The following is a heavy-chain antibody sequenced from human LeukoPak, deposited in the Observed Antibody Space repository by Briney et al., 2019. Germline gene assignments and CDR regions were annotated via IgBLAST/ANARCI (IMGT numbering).Heavy chain of an antibody. CDR2: IYYSGST. J-gene: IGHJ4*02. CDR1: GGSISSYY. CDR3: ASYYYDSSAYYEPFDY. D-gene: IGHD3-22*01. Sequence: SETPSLTCTVSGGSISSYYWSWIRQPPGKGLEWIGYIYYSGSTNYNPSLKSRVTISVDTSKNQFSLKLSSVTAADTAVYYSASYYYDSSAYYEPFDYWGQGTLVTVSS. V-gene: IGHV4-59*08.